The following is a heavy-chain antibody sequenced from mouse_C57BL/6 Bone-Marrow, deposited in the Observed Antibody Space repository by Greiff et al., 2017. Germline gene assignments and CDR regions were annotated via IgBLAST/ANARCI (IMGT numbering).Heavy chain of an antibody. V-gene: IGHV14-4*01. D-gene: IGHD3-2*02. J-gene: IGHJ3*01. CDR1: GFNIKDDY. CDR2: IDPENGDT. Sequence: VQLQQSGAELVRPGASVKLSCTASGFNIKDDYMHWVKQRPEQGLEWIGWIDPENGDTEYASKFQGKATITADTSSNTAYLQLSSLTSEDTAVYYWTTRQLRLEAYWGQGTLVTVSA. CDR3: TTRQLRLEAY.